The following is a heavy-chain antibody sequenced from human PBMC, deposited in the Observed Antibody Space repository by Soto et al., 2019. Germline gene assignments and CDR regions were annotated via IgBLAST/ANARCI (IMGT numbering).Heavy chain of an antibody. Sequence: GGSLRLSCAASGFTFSSYGMHWVRQAPGKGLEWVAVISYDGSNKYYADSVKGRFTISRDNSKNTLYLQMNSLRAEDTAVYYCAKDPHYSGNDAFDIWGHGTMVTVS. V-gene: IGHV3-30*18. D-gene: IGHD3-10*01. CDR2: ISYDGSNK. J-gene: IGHJ3*02. CDR1: GFTFSSYG. CDR3: AKDPHYSGNDAFDI.